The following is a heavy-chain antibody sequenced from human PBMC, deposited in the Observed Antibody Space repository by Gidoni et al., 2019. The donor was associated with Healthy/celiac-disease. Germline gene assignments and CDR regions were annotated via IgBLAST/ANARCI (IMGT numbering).Heavy chain of an antibody. V-gene: IGHV3-33*01. J-gene: IGHJ4*02. CDR2: IWYDGSNK. Sequence: QVQLVESGGGVVQPGRSLRLSCAASGFTFSSYGMHWVRQAPGKGLECVAVIWYDGSNKYYADSVKGRFTISRDNSKNTLYLQMNSLRAEDTAVYYCAELHRGYWGQGTLVTVSS. CDR3: AELHRGY. CDR1: GFTFSSYG. D-gene: IGHD3-10*01.